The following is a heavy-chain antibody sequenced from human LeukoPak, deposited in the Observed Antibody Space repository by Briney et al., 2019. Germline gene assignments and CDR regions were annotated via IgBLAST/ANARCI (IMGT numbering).Heavy chain of an antibody. CDR1: GFTFSDYE. J-gene: IGHJ4*02. D-gene: IGHD3-10*02. V-gene: IGHV3-48*03. CDR3: ARGALHVFDY. CDR2: ISTSGSTT. Sequence: GGSLRLSCAASGFTFSDYEINWVRQAPGKGLEWVSCISTSGSTTYYADSVKGRFTISRDNAKNSLFRQMNTLTVEDTAVYYCARGALHVFDYWGQGTPVTVSS.